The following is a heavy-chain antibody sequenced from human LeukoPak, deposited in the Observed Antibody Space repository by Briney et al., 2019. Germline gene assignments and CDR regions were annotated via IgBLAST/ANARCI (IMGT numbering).Heavy chain of an antibody. CDR3: ARMGEGWAFDI. CDR1: GYTFTSYG. J-gene: IGHJ3*02. Sequence: ASVKVSCKASGYTFTSYGISWVRQAPGQGLEWMGWISAYNGGTNYAQKFQGRVTMTRDTSISTAYMELSRLRSDDTAVYYCARMGEGWAFDIWGQGTMVTVSS. CDR2: ISAYNGGT. V-gene: IGHV1-18*01.